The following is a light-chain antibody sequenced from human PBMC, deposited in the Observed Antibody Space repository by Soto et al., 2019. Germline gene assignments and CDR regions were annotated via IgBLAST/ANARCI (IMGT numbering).Light chain of an antibody. CDR1: SSNIGNNY. Sequence: QSVLTQPPSVSAAPGQKVTISCSGSSSNIGNNYVSWYPQLPGTAPKLLIYDNNKRPSGITDRFSGSKSGTSGTLDLTGLQPGDEADDYCATWDGSLPAEVFGGGTKVTVL. J-gene: IGLJ2*01. V-gene: IGLV1-51*01. CDR3: ATWDGSLPAEV. CDR2: DNN.